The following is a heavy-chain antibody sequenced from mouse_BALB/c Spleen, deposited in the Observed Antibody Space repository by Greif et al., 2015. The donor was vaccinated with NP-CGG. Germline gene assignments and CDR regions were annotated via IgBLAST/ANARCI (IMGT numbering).Heavy chain of an antibody. CDR3: ARDSRYFDV. CDR2: IYPGSGNT. CDR1: GYTFTDYY. V-gene: IGHV1-77*01. Sequence: VQLQQSGAELARPGASVKLSCKASGYTFTDYYINWVKQRTGQGLEWIGEIYPGSGNTYYNEKFKGKATLTADKSSSTAYMQLSSLTSEDSAVYFCARDSRYFDVRGAGTTVTVSS. J-gene: IGHJ1*01.